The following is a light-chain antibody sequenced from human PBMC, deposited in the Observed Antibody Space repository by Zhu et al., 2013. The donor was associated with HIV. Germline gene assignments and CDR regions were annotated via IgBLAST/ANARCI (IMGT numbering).Light chain of an antibody. J-gene: IGKJ3*01. Sequence: EIVLTQSPATLSLSPGERATLSCRASQSIGTYLAWYQQKPGQAPRLLIYDASKRATGIPARFSGDGSGTEFTLTISSLQSEDFAVYYCQQYSNWPCTFGPGTKVDIK. CDR3: QQYSNWPCT. V-gene: IGKV3-11*01. CDR2: DAS. CDR1: QSIGTY.